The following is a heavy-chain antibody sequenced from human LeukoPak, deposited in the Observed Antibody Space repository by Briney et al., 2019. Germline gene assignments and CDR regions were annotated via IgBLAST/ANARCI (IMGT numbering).Heavy chain of an antibody. CDR2: IIPILGIV. Sequence: GASVKVSCKASGGTFSSYPISWVRQAPGQGLEWMGRIIPILGIVNYAQKIQGRVTITADKSTSTAYMELSSLRSEDTAVYYCASGLGITMVRGVDDAFDIWGQGTMVTVSS. CDR3: ASGLGITMVRGVDDAFDI. V-gene: IGHV1-69*02. D-gene: IGHD3-10*01. CDR1: GGTFSSYP. J-gene: IGHJ3*02.